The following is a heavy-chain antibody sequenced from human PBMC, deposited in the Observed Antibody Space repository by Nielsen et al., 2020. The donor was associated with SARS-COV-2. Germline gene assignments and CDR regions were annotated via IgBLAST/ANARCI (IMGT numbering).Heavy chain of an antibody. CDR2: INTNTGNP. D-gene: IGHD6-13*01. CDR1: GYTFTSYA. Sequence: ASVKVSCKASGYTFTSYAMNWVRQAPGKGLEWMGWINTNTGNPTYAQGFTGRFVFSLDTSVSTAYLQISSLKAEDTAVYYCARVYSSSWYRYGWCDPWGQGTLVTVSS. J-gene: IGHJ5*02. CDR3: ARVYSSSWYRYGWCDP. V-gene: IGHV7-4-1*02.